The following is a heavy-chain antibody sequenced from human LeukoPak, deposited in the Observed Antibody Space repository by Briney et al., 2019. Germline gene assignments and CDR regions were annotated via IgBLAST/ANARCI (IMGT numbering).Heavy chain of an antibody. J-gene: IGHJ4*02. V-gene: IGHV3-30*18. Sequence: PGGSLRLSCAASGFTFSSYGMHWVRQAPGKGLEWVAVISYDGSNKYYADSVKGRFTISRDNSKNTLYLQMNSLRAEDTAVYYCAKEPYGSGSYHFDYWGQGTLVTVSS. CDR3: AKEPYGSGSYHFDY. CDR2: ISYDGSNK. D-gene: IGHD3-10*01. CDR1: GFTFSSYG.